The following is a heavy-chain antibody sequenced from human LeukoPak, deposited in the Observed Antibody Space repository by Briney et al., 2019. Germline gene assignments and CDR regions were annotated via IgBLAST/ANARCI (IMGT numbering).Heavy chain of an antibody. V-gene: IGHV1-2*02. CDR2: INPNSGGR. Sequence: GASVKVSSKASGYTFTGSYMHWVRQAPGQGLEWMGWINPNSGGRNYAQRFQGRVTMTRDTSISTAYMELSGLRSDDTAVYYCARESDIPGLDYWGQGTLVTVSS. J-gene: IGHJ4*02. D-gene: IGHD2-15*01. CDR3: ARESDIPGLDY. CDR1: GYTFTGSY.